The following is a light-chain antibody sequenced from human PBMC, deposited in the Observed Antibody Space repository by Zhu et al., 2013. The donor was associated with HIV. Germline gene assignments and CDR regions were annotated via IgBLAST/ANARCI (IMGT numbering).Light chain of an antibody. J-gene: IGKJ2*01. CDR1: QSVNSNY. CDR2: GAS. CDR3: QQSGSSRT. Sequence: EIVLTQSPGTLSLSPGERATLSCRASQSVNSNYFAWYQQKPGQAPRLLIYGASTRATGIPDRFSGSGSGTDFILTISRLEPEDFAVYYCQQSGSSRTFGQGTKLEIK. V-gene: IGKV3-20*01.